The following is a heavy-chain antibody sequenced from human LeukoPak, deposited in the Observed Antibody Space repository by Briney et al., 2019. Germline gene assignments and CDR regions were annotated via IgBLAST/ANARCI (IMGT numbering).Heavy chain of an antibody. CDR1: GFTFSSYW. Sequence: GGSQRLSCAASGFTFSSYWMSWVRQAPGKGLEWVANIKQDGSEKYYVDSVKGRFTISRDNAKNSLYLQMNSLRAEDTAVYYCARDYCSSTSCYPPQFDPWGQGTLVTVSS. CDR3: ARDYCSSTSCYPPQFDP. V-gene: IGHV3-7*01. CDR2: IKQDGSEK. J-gene: IGHJ5*02. D-gene: IGHD2-2*01.